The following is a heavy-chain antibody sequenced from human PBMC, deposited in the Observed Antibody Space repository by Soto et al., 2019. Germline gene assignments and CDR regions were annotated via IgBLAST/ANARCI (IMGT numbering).Heavy chain of an antibody. CDR3: TRPFDCSGGSCYSGWYYYYGMDV. D-gene: IGHD2-15*01. Sequence: PGGSLRLSCAASGFTFITAWMNWVRQAPGKGLEWVGRIKSKGDGGTTDYAAPVKGRFTISRDDSKNTVYLQMNSLRTEDTALYYCTRPFDCSGGSCYSGWYYYYGMDVWGQGTTVTVSS. CDR1: GFTFITAW. V-gene: IGHV3-15*07. J-gene: IGHJ6*02. CDR2: IKSKGDGGTT.